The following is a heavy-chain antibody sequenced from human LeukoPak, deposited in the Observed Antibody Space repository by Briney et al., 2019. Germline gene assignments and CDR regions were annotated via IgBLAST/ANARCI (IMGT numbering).Heavy chain of an antibody. V-gene: IGHV3-23*01. CDR1: GFTFSSYA. CDR3: TRVLQQIGYFDY. Sequence: GGSLRLSCAASGFTFSSYAMSWVRQAPGKGLEWVSAISGSGGSTYYADSVKGRFTISRDNSKNTLYLQMNSLRAEDTAIYYCTRVLQQIGYFDYWGPGTLVTVSS. CDR2: ISGSGGST. D-gene: IGHD6-13*01. J-gene: IGHJ4*02.